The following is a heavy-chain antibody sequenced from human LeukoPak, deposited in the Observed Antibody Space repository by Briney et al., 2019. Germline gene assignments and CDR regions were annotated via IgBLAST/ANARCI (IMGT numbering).Heavy chain of an antibody. V-gene: IGHV3-74*01. CDR1: GFTFGSYW. Sequence: GGSLRLSCAASGFTFGSYWMHWFRQAPGKGLVWVSHINSDGTITTYADSVKGRFTISRDNAKTTLYLQMNSLRAEDTAVYYCARVGRAAAGCDYWGQGTLVTVSS. J-gene: IGHJ4*02. CDR3: ARVGRAAAGCDY. CDR2: INSDGTIT. D-gene: IGHD6-13*01.